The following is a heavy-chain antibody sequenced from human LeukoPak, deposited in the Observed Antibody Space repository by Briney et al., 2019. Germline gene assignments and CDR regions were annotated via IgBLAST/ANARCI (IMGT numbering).Heavy chain of an antibody. V-gene: IGHV4-4*07. CDR3: ARGRYCSADICSGGDAFDI. Sequence: SETLSLTCTVSGGSINNYYWSWIRQPAGKGLEWIGRIYTRGSTNYNLSLKSRVTMSVDTSKNQFSRKRSSVTAADTAVYYWARGRYCSADICSGGDAFDIWGQGTMVSVSS. D-gene: IGHD2-15*01. CDR2: IYTRGST. CDR1: GGSINNYY. J-gene: IGHJ3*02.